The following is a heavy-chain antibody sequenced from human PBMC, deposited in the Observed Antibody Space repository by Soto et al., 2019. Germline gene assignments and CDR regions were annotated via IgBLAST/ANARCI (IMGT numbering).Heavy chain of an antibody. J-gene: IGHJ4*02. CDR1: GFTFSSYA. D-gene: IGHD4-4*01. CDR2: ISGSGGST. Sequence: GGSLRLSCVVSGFTFSSYAMSWVRQAPGKGLEWVPGISGSGGSTFYADSVKGRFTISRDNSNNTLHLQMNSLRAEDTAVYFCANLQYPTRYFDYWGQGTLVTVSS. CDR3: ANLQYPTRYFDY. V-gene: IGHV3-23*01.